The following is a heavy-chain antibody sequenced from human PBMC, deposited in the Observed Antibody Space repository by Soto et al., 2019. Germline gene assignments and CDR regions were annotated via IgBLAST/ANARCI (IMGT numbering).Heavy chain of an antibody. J-gene: IGHJ6*02. D-gene: IGHD6-13*01. Sequence: ASVKVSCKASGYTFTSYYMHRVRQAPGQGLEWMAIINPSGGSTSYAQKFQGRVTMTRDTSTSTVYMELSSLRSEDTAVYYCARTRIAASGGYYYYGMDVWGQGTTVTVSS. V-gene: IGHV1-46*03. CDR1: GYTFTSYY. CDR2: INPSGGST. CDR3: ARTRIAASGGYYYYGMDV.